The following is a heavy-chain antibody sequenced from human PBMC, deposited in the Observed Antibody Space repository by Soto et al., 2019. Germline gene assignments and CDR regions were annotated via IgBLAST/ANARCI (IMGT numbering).Heavy chain of an antibody. CDR2: ISAYNGNA. J-gene: IGHJ5*02. CDR3: ARGSRFDWFDP. V-gene: IGHV1-18*04. CDR1: GYTFTNYG. D-gene: IGHD3-3*01. Sequence: QVQLVQSGAEVKKPGASVKVSCRASGYTFTNYGFTWVRQAPGQGLEWMGWISAYNGNANYGQNFQGRVTMTTATATSTAHMELRSLRYDDTAIYYCARGSRFDWFDPWGQGTLVTVSS.